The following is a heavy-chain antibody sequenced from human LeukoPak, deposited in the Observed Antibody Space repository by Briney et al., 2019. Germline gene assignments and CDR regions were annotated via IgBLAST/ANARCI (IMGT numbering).Heavy chain of an antibody. V-gene: IGHV3-48*01. CDR3: ARGQTSGSFIIDY. CDR2: TDSSSGSI. CDR1: GFTFSSYA. J-gene: IGHJ4*02. Sequence: GGSLRLSCAASGFTFSSYAMNWVRQAPGKGLEWPSFTDSSSGSIHYADSVKGRFTISRDNVKNSLHLQMNSLGAEDTAMYYCARGQTSGSFIIDYWGQGTLVTVSS. D-gene: IGHD3-10*01.